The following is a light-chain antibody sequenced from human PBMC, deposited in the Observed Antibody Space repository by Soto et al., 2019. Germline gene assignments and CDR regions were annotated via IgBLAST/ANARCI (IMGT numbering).Light chain of an antibody. Sequence: QSALTQPPSVSAAPGQTVTISCSGGGSNIGSNSVSWYQQVPGTAPKLLLYDNDKRPSGIPDRFSGSKSGTSATLGITGLQTADEADYYCGTWESYLSVGVFDGGTKVTVL. V-gene: IGLV1-51*01. J-gene: IGLJ2*01. CDR2: DND. CDR1: GSNIGSNS. CDR3: GTWESYLSVGV.